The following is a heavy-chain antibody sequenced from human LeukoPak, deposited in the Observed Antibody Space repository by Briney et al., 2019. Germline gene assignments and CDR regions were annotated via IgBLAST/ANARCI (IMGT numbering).Heavy chain of an antibody. Sequence: SETLSLTCAVYGGSFSGYYWSWIRQPPGKGLEWIGEINHSGSTNYNPSLKSRVTISVDTSKNQFSLKLSSVTAADTAVYYCARRGYSSGWGWGYFDYWGQGTLVTVSS. V-gene: IGHV4-34*01. CDR1: GGSFSGYY. J-gene: IGHJ4*02. D-gene: IGHD6-19*01. CDR2: INHSGST. CDR3: ARRGYSSGWGWGYFDY.